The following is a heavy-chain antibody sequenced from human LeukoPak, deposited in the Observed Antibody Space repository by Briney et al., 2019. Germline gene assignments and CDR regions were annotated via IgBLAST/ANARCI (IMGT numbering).Heavy chain of an antibody. CDR1: GGSISSYY. CDR3: ARDPYYSSGWYVDY. Sequence: SETLSLTRTVSGGSISSYYWSWIRQPAGKGLEWIGRIYTSGSTNYNPSLKSRVTISVDKSKNQFSLKLSSVTAADTAVYYCARDPYYSSGWYVDYWGQGTLVTVSS. D-gene: IGHD6-19*01. V-gene: IGHV4-4*07. J-gene: IGHJ4*02. CDR2: IYTSGST.